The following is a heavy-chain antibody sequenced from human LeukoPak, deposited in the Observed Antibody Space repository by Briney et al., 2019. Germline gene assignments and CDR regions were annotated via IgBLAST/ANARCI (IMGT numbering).Heavy chain of an antibody. CDR2: ISGSGGST. CDR3: ANNGGYSYGYFDY. V-gene: IGHV3-23*01. J-gene: IGHJ4*02. CDR1: GFTSSSYA. D-gene: IGHD5-18*01. Sequence: PGGSLRLSCAASGFTSSSYAMSWVRQAPGKGLEWVSAISGSGGSTYYADSVKGRFTISRDNSKNTLYLQMNSLRAEDTAVYYCANNGGYSYGYFDYWGQGTLVTVSS.